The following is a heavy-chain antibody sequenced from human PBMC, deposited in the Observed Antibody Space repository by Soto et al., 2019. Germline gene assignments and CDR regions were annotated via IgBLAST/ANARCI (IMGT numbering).Heavy chain of an antibody. CDR3: ARGGLYDFWSGLFD. D-gene: IGHD3-3*01. CDR2: SYSGTT. J-gene: IGHJ4*02. CDR1: GGSVSSDDHY. V-gene: IGHV4-30-4*01. Sequence: QVQLQQSGPGLLKPSQTLSLTCTVSGGSVSSDDHYWNWIRQPPGKGLEWIGYSYSGTTSYNPSLKSRVSISRDRSKNQFSLTLTSVSAADTAVYFCARGGLYDFWSGLFDWGQGTRVTVSS.